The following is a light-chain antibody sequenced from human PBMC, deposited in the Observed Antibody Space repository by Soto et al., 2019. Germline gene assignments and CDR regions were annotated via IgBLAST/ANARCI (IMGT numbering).Light chain of an antibody. J-gene: IGLJ2*01. CDR3: QSYDSSXTVV. CDR2: GNS. Sequence: QSVLTQPPSVSGAPGQRVXISCTGSSSNIGAGYDVHWYQQLPGTAPKLLIYGNSNRPSGVPDRFSGSKSGTSASLAITGLQAEDEADYYCQSYDSSXTVVFGGGTKVTVL. V-gene: IGLV1-40*01. CDR1: SSNIGAGYD.